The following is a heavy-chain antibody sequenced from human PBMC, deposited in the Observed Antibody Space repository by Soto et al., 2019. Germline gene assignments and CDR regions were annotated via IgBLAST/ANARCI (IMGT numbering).Heavy chain of an antibody. CDR1: GFSFSDFA. CDR3: AKKKVLGTLLLDF. D-gene: IGHD6-13*01. J-gene: IGHJ4*02. Sequence: QLVESGGGSVQPGGSLRLSCVASGFSFSDFALSWVRHTPGKGLEWVSSIRGSGGGIFYAESVKGRFKVSRDNSKNTLYLQMNSLRDDDTAVYYCAKKKVLGTLLLDFWGQGTLVSVSS. CDR2: IRGSGGGI. V-gene: IGHV3-23*04.